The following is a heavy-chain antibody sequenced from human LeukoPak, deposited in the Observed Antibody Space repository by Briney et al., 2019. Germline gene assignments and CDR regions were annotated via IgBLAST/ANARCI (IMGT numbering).Heavy chain of an antibody. D-gene: IGHD3-9*01. V-gene: IGHV3-7*01. Sequence: GGSLRLSCVGTGFTFNNYWMNWVRQAPGKGLEWVANIKEDESEIYYADSVKGRFTISRDNAKNSLYLQMNSLRAEDTAVYYCARDEPYYDILTGYPNWFDPWGQGTLVTVSS. CDR2: IKEDESEI. CDR1: GFTFNNYW. CDR3: ARDEPYYDILTGYPNWFDP. J-gene: IGHJ5*02.